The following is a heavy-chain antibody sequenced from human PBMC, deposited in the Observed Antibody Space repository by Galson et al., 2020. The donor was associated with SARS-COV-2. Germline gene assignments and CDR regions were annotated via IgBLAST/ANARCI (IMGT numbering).Heavy chain of an antibody. J-gene: IGHJ4*02. CDR1: GFTFSSYS. CDR2: ISISSSYI. CDR3: ARDRNYYDSSGYYYLDFDY. Sequence: GGSLRLSCAASGFTFSSYSMNWVRQAPGKGLEWVSSISISSSYIYYADSVKGRFTISRDNAKNSLYLQMNSLRAEDTAVYYCARDRNYYDSSGYYYLDFDYWGQGTLVTVSS. D-gene: IGHD3-22*01. V-gene: IGHV3-21*01.